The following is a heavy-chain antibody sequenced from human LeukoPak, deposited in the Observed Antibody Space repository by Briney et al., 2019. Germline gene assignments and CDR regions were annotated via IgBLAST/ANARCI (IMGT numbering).Heavy chain of an antibody. Sequence: GRSLRLPCAASGFTFDDYAMHWVRQAPGKGLEWVSGISWNSGSIGYADSVKGRFTISRDNAKNSLYLQMNSLRAEDTALYYCAKDSCSSTSCPPLYYYYYMDVWGKGTTVTVSS. D-gene: IGHD2-2*01. V-gene: IGHV3-9*01. J-gene: IGHJ6*03. CDR3: AKDSCSSTSCPPLYYYYYMDV. CDR1: GFTFDDYA. CDR2: ISWNSGSI.